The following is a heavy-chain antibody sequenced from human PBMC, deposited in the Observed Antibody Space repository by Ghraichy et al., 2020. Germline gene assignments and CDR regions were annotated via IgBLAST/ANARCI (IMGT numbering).Heavy chain of an antibody. Sequence: SETLSLTCTVSGGSISSYYWSWIRQPPGKGLEWIGYIYYSGSTNYNPSLKSRVTISVDTSKNQFSLKLSSVTAADTAVYYCARDISGTTLGSDWGQGTLVTVSS. CDR1: GGSISSYY. D-gene: IGHD1-7*01. CDR2: IYYSGST. CDR3: ARDISGTTLGSD. V-gene: IGHV4-59*01. J-gene: IGHJ4*02.